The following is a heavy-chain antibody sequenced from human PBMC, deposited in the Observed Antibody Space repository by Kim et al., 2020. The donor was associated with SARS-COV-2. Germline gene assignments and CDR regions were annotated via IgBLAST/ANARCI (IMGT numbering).Heavy chain of an antibody. J-gene: IGHJ3*02. CDR1: GGSISSYY. Sequence: SETLSLTCTVSGGSISSYYWSWIRQPPGKGLEWIGYIYYSGSTNYNPSLKCRVTISVDTSKNQFSLKLSSVTAADTAVYYCARFLRPRAGYCSSTSCYTGAFDIWGQGTMVTVSS. V-gene: IGHV4-59*13. CDR2: IYYSGST. D-gene: IGHD2-2*02. CDR3: ARFLRPRAGYCSSTSCYTGAFDI.